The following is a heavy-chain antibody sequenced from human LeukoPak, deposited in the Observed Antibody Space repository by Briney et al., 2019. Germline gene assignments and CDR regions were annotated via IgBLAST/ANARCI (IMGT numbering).Heavy chain of an antibody. J-gene: IGHJ4*02. CDR1: GGSTSRYY. CDR3: ARLPGIAAI. CDR2: LYYSGST. D-gene: IGHD6-13*01. Sequence: SETLSLTCTVSGGSTSRYYWSWIRQPPGQRLEWLGYLYYSGSTTYNPSLKSRLTRSLDTSKNQISLRLTSLTAADTAVYYCARLPGIAAIWGQGTLVTVSS. V-gene: IGHV4-59*08.